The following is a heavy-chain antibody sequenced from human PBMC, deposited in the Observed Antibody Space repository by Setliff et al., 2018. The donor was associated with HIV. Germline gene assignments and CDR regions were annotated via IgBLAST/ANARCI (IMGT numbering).Heavy chain of an antibody. CDR1: GGSLSSNNYY. V-gene: IGHV4-39*07. D-gene: IGHD2-21*02. Sequence: SETLSLTCTVSGGSLSSNNYYWGRIRQPPGKGLEWLGSIFYSETVYYGGRTYYSPSLKSRVTISVDTSKSQFSLKLSSVTAADTAVYYWARGVPLLPPHDWGQGTLVTVSS. CDR3: ARGVPLLPPHD. CDR2: IFYSETVYYGGRT. J-gene: IGHJ4*02.